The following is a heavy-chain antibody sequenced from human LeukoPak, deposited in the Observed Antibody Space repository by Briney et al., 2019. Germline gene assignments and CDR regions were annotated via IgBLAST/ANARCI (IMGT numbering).Heavy chain of an antibody. D-gene: IGHD5-18*01. J-gene: IGHJ4*02. CDR1: GGSFSGYY. CDR2: INHSGST. V-gene: IGHV4-34*01. Sequence: KPSETLSLTCAVYGGSFSGYYWSWIRQPPGKGLEWIGEINHSGSTNYNPSLKSRVTISVDTSKNQFSLKLSSVTAADTAVYYCAGSVDTAMVTFDYWGQGTLVTVSS. CDR3: AGSVDTAMVTFDY.